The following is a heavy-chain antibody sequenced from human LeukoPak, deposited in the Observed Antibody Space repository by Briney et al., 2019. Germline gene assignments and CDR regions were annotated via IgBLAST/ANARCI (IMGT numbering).Heavy chain of an antibody. CDR3: AVYGDYRARNWFDP. D-gene: IGHD4-17*01. J-gene: IGHJ5*02. CDR1: GGTFSSYA. V-gene: IGHV1-69*06. CDR2: IIPIFGTA. Sequence: ASVKVSCKASGGTFSSYAISWVRQAPGQGLEWMGGIIPIFGTANYAQKFQGRVTITADKSTSTAYMELSSLRSDDTAVYYCAVYGDYRARNWFDPWGQGTLVTVSS.